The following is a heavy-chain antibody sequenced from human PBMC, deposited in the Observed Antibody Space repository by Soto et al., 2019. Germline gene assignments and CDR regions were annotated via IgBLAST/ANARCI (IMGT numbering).Heavy chain of an antibody. Sequence: GALRLSCAASGFTFSNYAMNWVRQAPGKGLEWVSTISGRGGSTYYADSVKGRFTISRDNSKNILYLQMNSLRAEDTAVYYCAKATMTLVVIRLDSWGQGTLVTVSS. CDR3: AKATMTLVVIRLDS. CDR1: GFTFSNYA. CDR2: ISGRGGST. D-gene: IGHD3-22*01. V-gene: IGHV3-23*01. J-gene: IGHJ4*02.